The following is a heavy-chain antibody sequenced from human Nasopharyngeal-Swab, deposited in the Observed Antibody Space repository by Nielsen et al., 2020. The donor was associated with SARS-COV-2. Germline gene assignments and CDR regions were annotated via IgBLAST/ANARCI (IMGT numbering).Heavy chain of an antibody. Sequence: ASVQVSCKASGYTFTSNDITRVRQAPGQGLEWMGRLSPSNGTTKYAPRLQGRVTMTTDTSTRTAYLELRSLTSDDTAVYYCATDRSVVVPGPLGLGQWFLYYYMDVWGKGTTVTVSS. CDR3: ATDRSVVVPGPLGLGQWFLYYYMDV. V-gene: IGHV1-18*04. CDR2: LSPSNGTT. D-gene: IGHD2-2*01. J-gene: IGHJ6*03. CDR1: GYTFTSND.